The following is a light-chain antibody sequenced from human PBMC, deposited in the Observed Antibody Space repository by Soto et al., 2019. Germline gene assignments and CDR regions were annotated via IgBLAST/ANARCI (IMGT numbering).Light chain of an antibody. V-gene: IGKV3-15*01. CDR1: QSVSSN. J-gene: IGKJ4*01. Sequence: EIVMTQSPATLSVSPGERATLSCSASQSVSSNLAWYQQKPGQAPRLLIYGASTRATGIPARFSGSGSGTEFTLTISSLQSEDFAVYYCQQYNNWRLTFGGGTKVEIK. CDR3: QQYNNWRLT. CDR2: GAS.